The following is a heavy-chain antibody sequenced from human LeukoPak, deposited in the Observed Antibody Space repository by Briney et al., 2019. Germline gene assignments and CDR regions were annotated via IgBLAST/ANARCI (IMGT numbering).Heavy chain of an antibody. J-gene: IGHJ5*02. Sequence: ASVKVSCKASGYTFTSYGISWVRQAPGQGLEWMGWISAYDGNTNYAQKFQGRVTMTTDTSTSTVYMEVRGLRSDDTAMYYCARDVGITVADSFDPWGQGTLVTVSS. D-gene: IGHD6-13*01. CDR3: ARDVGITVADSFDP. CDR1: GYTFTSYG. CDR2: ISAYDGNT. V-gene: IGHV1-18*01.